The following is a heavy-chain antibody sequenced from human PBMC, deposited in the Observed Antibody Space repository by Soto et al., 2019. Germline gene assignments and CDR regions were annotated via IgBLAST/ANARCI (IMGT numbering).Heavy chain of an antibody. CDR3: ALRRIYGSATFYFPHDVFDI. V-gene: IGHV1-18*04. CDR2: ITTHNGNT. D-gene: IGHD3-10*01. Sequence: QVQLVQSGAELKKPGASVKVSCKASGYSFTIYSVSWVRQAPGQGLEWMGWITTHNGNTNYAQDFEGRVTMTTDTSTGTAYMDLRSLRSDDTAVYYCALRRIYGSATFYFPHDVFDIWGQGTMVTVSS. CDR1: GYSFTIYS. J-gene: IGHJ3*02.